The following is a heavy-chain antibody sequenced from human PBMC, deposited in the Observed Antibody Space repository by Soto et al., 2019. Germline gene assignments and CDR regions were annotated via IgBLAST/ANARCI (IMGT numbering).Heavy chain of an antibody. CDR2: FSLSGTT. Sequence: WETLSLTCTVSGASITGTSYWSWIRQPAGKGLEWIGRFSLSGTTNYNPSLRSRVTMSADVSKNQFSLRLTSVTAADTALYYCARGMTPPGAPAWYYFDSWGQGTLVTVSS. D-gene: IGHD2-8*02. CDR1: GASITGTSY. V-gene: IGHV4-4*07. CDR3: ARGMTPPGAPAWYYFDS. J-gene: IGHJ4*02.